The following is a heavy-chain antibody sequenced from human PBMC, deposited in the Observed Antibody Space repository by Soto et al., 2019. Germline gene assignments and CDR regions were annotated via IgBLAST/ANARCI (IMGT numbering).Heavy chain of an antibody. V-gene: IGHV3-30-3*01. J-gene: IGHJ6*02. CDR2: ISYDGSNK. D-gene: IGHD3-10*01. CDR1: GFTFSSYA. Sequence: QVQLVESGGGVVQPGRSLRLSCAASGFTFSSYAMHWVRQAPGKGLEWVAVISYDGSNKYYADSVKGRFTISRDNSKNTLYMQMNSLRAEDTAVDYCVRGTDGTGLFYYYDYGMDVWGQGTTVTVSS. CDR3: VRGTDGTGLFYYYDYGMDV.